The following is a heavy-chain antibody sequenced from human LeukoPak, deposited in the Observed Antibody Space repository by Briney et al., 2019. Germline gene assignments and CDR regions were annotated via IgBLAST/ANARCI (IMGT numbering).Heavy chain of an antibody. Sequence: SETLSLTCAVYGGSFSGYYWSWIRQPPGKGLEWIGEINHSGSTNYNPSLKSRVTISVDTSKNQFSLKLSSVTAADTAVYYCVRGCVFDYWGQGTLVTVSS. CDR2: INHSGST. V-gene: IGHV4-34*01. CDR1: GGSFSGYY. J-gene: IGHJ4*02. CDR3: VRGCVFDY.